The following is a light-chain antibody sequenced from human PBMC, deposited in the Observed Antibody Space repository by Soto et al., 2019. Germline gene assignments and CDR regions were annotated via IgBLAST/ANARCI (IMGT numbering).Light chain of an antibody. Sequence: QSVLTQPRSVSGSPGQSVTISCTGTSSDVGGYNYVSWYQQHPGKAPKLMIYEVSKRPSGVPDRFSGSKSGNTASLTVSGLQAEDEADYYCSSYAGSNNLGVFGGGTQLTVL. CDR3: SSYAGSNNLGV. V-gene: IGLV2-8*01. CDR1: SSDVGGYNY. CDR2: EVS. J-gene: IGLJ3*02.